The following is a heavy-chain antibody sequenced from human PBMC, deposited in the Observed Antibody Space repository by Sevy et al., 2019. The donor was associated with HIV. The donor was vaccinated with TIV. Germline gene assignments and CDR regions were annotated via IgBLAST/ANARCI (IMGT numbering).Heavy chain of an antibody. CDR1: GFAFDDYA. D-gene: IGHD3-22*01. CDR3: AKDMPNVRYYDSSGYGAFDI. CDR2: ISWNSGSI. Sequence: GGSLRLSCAASGFAFDDYAMHWVGQAPGKGLEWVSGISWNSGSIGYADSVKGRFTISRDNAKNSLYLQMNSLRAEDTALYYCAKDMPNVRYYDSSGYGAFDIWGQGTMVTVSS. V-gene: IGHV3-9*01. J-gene: IGHJ3*02.